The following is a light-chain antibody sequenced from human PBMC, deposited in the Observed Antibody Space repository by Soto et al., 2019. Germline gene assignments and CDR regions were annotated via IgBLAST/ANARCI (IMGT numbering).Light chain of an antibody. CDR3: QTWVTSTHVV. V-gene: IGLV4-69*01. Sequence: QLVLTQSPSASASLGASVKLTCTLSSGHSSYAIAWHQQQPEKGPRYLMKLNSDGSHSKGDGIPDRFSGSSSGAERYLTISSLQSEDEAGYYCQTWVTSTHVVFGGGTKLTVL. J-gene: IGLJ2*01. CDR2: LNSDGSH. CDR1: SGHSSYA.